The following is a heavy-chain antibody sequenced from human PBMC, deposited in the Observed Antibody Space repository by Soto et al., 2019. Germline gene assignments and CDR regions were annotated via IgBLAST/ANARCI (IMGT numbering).Heavy chain of an antibody. Sequence: SVTVFCQASRYTFTGYYMHCVLRPALQGLEWMGWINSNSGGTNYAQKFQGWVTMTRDTSISTAYMELSRLRSDDTAVYYCARGETRPLYYSGMDVWGQGTTVTVSS. CDR3: ARGETRPLYYSGMDV. CDR1: RYTFTGYY. J-gene: IGHJ6*02. CDR2: INSNSGGT. V-gene: IGHV1-2*04.